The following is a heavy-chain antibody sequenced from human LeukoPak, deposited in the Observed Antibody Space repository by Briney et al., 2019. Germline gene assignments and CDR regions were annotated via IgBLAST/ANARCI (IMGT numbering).Heavy chain of an antibody. CDR3: ASRPGIAAASDY. J-gene: IGHJ4*02. CDR1: GGSFNGYY. Sequence: SETLSLTCAVYGGSFNGYYWSWIRQPPGKGLEWIGEINHSGSTNYNPSLKSRVTISVDTSKNQFSLKLSSVTAADTAVYYCASRPGIAAASDYWGQGTLVTVSS. V-gene: IGHV4-34*01. D-gene: IGHD6-13*01. CDR2: INHSGST.